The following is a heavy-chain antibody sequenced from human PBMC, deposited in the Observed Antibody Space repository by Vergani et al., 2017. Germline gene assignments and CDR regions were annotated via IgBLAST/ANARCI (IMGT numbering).Heavy chain of an antibody. CDR2: LTGGGGST. V-gene: IGHV3-23*01. Sequence: EVQLLESGGSLKQPGGSVRLSCAASGFTFSTYAMHWVRQAPGKGLEWVSALTGGGGSTYYADSFKGRFIISRDNSRDTLYLQMNSLRPEDTATYYCVKDGWSYENFFDSWGQGTLVTVSS. CDR1: GFTFSTYA. J-gene: IGHJ4*02. CDR3: VKDGWSYENFFDS. D-gene: IGHD1-26*01.